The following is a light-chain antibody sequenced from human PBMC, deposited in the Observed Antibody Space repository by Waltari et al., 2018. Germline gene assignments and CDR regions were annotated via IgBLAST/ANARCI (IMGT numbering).Light chain of an antibody. CDR2: DVS. J-gene: IGLJ3*02. Sequence: QSALTQPASLSGSPGQSITISCTGTSGDVGGYNYVSWYQQHPGKAPRLIIYDVSERPSGVSNRFSGSKSGNTASLTISGLQAEDEADYYCNSYTGSSSWVFGGGTKLTVL. V-gene: IGLV2-14*03. CDR1: SGDVGGYNY. CDR3: NSYTGSSSWV.